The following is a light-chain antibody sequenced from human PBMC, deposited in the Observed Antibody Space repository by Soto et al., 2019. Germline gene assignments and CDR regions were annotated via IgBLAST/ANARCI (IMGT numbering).Light chain of an antibody. J-gene: IGKJ5*01. CDR3: QQSNNWPPN. CDR2: DAS. CDR1: ESVGRH. V-gene: IGKV3-15*01. Sequence: EVVVTHSPATLSVSAGERTTLSCSARESVGRHLAWYHQKPGQAPKLIIFDASTRATGVPARFSGSGSGTEFTLTVSSLQSEDIAVYFCQQSNNWPPNFGQGTRLEI.